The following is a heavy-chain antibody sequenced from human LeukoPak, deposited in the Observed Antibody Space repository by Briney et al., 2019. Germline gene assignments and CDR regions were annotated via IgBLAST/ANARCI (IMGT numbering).Heavy chain of an antibody. CDR2: INHSGST. CDR3: AWTPYYYDRSLDI. V-gene: IGHV4-34*01. CDR1: GGSFSGYY. D-gene: IGHD3-22*01. Sequence: PSETLSLTCAVYGGSFSGYYWSWIRQPPGKGLEWIGEINHSGSTNYNPSLKSRVTISVDTSKNQFSLKLSSVTAADTAVYYCAWTPYYYDRSLDIWGQGTMVTVSS. J-gene: IGHJ3*02.